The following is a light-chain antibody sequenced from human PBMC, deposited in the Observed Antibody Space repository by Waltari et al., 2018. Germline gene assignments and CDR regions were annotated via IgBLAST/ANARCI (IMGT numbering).Light chain of an antibody. CDR2: GTE. CDR3: GTWDNNLSALV. V-gene: IGLV1-51*02. J-gene: IGLJ2*01. Sequence: QSVLTQPPSVSAAPGQKVTISCSGSTSNIGNNYVSWYQQLPGAAPKVCIYGTEKAPSGMPDRSSGSKPGTSASLGIPGLQAGDEAAYYCGTWDNNLSALVFGGGTKLTVL. CDR1: TSNIGNNY.